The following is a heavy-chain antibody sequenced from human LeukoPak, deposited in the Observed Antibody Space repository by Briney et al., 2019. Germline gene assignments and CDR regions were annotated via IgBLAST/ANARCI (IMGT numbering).Heavy chain of an antibody. CDR2: INSDGSEG. Sequence: PGGSLRLSCAVSGFTFSGFWMSWSRQAPGKGLEWVASINSDGSEGYYADVVKGRFTISRDNAKNSLYLQINSLRAEDTAVYYWAGSLICSSFSVWGQGTMVT. CDR1: GFTFSGFW. J-gene: IGHJ3*01. V-gene: IGHV3-7*03. CDR3: AGSLICSSFSV. D-gene: IGHD6-6*01.